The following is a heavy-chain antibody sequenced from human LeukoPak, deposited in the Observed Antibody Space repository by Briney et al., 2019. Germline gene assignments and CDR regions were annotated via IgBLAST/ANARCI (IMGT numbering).Heavy chain of an antibody. Sequence: SVKVSCKASGYAFTCYYMHWVRQAPGQGLEWMGWINPNSGGTNYAQKFQGRVTMTRDTSISTAYMELSRLRSDDTAVYYCARVIFGGSPPSPWGQGTLVTVSS. CDR2: INPNSGGT. V-gene: IGHV1-2*02. CDR1: GYAFTCYY. J-gene: IGHJ5*02. D-gene: IGHD1-26*01. CDR3: ARVIFGGSPPSP.